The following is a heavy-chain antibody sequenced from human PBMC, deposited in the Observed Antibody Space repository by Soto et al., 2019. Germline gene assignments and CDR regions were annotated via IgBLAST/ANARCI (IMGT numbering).Heavy chain of an antibody. CDR1: GFTFSSYA. CDR2: ISGSGGST. D-gene: IGHD1-26*01. V-gene: IGHV3-23*01. J-gene: IGHJ5*02. Sequence: GGSLRLSCAASGFTFSSYAMSWVRQAPGKGLEWVSAISGSGGSTYYADSVKGRFTISRDNSENTLYLQMNSLRAEDTAVYYCAKDRAGATFVYWFDPWGQGTLVTVSS. CDR3: AKDRAGATFVYWFDP.